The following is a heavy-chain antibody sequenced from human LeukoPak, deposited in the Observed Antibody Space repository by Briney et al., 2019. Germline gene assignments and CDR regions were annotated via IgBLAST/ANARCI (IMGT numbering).Heavy chain of an antibody. CDR2: IRYDGSNK. Sequence: PGGSLRLSCAASGFTFSSYGMHWVRQAPGKGLEWVAFIRYDGSNKYYADSVKGRFTISRDNSKNTLYLQMNSLRAEGTAVYYCAKDYSGSYPLSGYWGQGTLVTVSS. CDR3: AKDYSGSYPLSGY. J-gene: IGHJ4*02. CDR1: GFTFSSYG. D-gene: IGHD1-26*01. V-gene: IGHV3-30*02.